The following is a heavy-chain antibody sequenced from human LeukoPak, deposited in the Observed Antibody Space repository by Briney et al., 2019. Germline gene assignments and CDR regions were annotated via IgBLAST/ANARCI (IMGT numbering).Heavy chain of an antibody. V-gene: IGHV3-30-3*01. CDR3: ARDMLGYGSGTMDV. D-gene: IGHD3-10*01. J-gene: IGHJ6*02. CDR2: ISYDGSNK. CDR1: GFTFSSYA. Sequence: GGSLRLSCAASGFTFSSYAMHWVRQAPGKGLEWVAIISYDGSNKYYADSVKGRFTISRDNSKNTLYLQMNSLRAEDTAVYYCARDMLGYGSGTMDVWGQGTTVTVSS.